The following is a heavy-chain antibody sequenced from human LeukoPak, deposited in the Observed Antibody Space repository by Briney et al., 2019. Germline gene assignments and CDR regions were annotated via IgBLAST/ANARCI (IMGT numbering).Heavy chain of an antibody. J-gene: IGHJ3*02. V-gene: IGHV4-30-2*01. Sequence: PSETLSLTCAVSGGSISSGGYSWSWIRQPPGKGLEWIGYIYHSGSTYYNPSLKSRVTISVDRSKNQFSLKLSSVTAADTAVYYCARTSIAARRANAFDIWGQGTMVTVSS. CDR3: ARTSIAARRANAFDI. CDR2: IYHSGST. CDR1: GGSISSGGYS. D-gene: IGHD6-6*01.